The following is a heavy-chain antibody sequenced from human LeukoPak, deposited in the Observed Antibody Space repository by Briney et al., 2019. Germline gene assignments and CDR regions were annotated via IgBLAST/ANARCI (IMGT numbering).Heavy chain of an antibody. CDR1: GYTFTGYY. CDR2: INPNSGGT. Sequence: ASVKVSCKASGYTFTGYYMHWVRQAPGQGLEWMGWINPNSGGTNYAQKFQGRVTMTRDTSISTAYMELSRLRSDDTAVYYCARDWGASFYDSSGLVDYWGQGTLVTVSS. CDR3: ARDWGASFYDSSGLVDY. D-gene: IGHD3-22*01. J-gene: IGHJ4*02. V-gene: IGHV1-2*02.